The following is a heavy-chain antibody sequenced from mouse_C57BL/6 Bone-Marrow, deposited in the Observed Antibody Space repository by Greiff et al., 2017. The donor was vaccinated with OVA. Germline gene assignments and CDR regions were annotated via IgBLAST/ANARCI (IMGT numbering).Heavy chain of an antibody. CDR1: GYSFTGYY. CDR3: ARGGTSPFAY. J-gene: IGHJ3*01. V-gene: IGHV1-42*01. CDR2: INPSTGGT. Sequence: VQLQQSGPELVKPGASVKISCKASGYSFTGYYMNWVKQSPEKSLEWIGAINPSTGGTTYNQKFKAKATLTVDKSSSTAYMQLKRLTSEDSAVYYCARGGTSPFAYWGQGTLVTVSA. D-gene: IGHD4-1*01.